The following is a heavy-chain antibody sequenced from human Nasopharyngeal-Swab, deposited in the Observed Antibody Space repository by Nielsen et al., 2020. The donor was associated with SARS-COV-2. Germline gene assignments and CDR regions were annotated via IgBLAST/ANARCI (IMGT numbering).Heavy chain of an antibody. CDR2: IHRGGTT. V-gene: IGHV4-4*02. CDR3: ANVRVASAGTFDF. D-gene: IGHD6-13*01. J-gene: IGHJ4*02. Sequence: VCQAPGKGPEWIGEIHRGGTTNYNPSLESRDTISLDKSKNQFSLRLNSVTAADTAVYYCANVRVASAGTFDFWGLGTLVTVSS.